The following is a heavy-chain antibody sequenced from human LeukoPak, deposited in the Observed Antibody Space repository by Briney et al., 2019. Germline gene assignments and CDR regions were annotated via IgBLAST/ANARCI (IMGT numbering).Heavy chain of an antibody. Sequence: GGSLRLSRAASGFTFSSYWMNWARQAPGKGLEWVASINHNGNVNYYVDSVKGRFTISRDNAKNSLYLQMSNLRAEDTAVYFCARGGGLDVWGQGATVTVSS. V-gene: IGHV3-7*03. J-gene: IGHJ6*02. CDR2: INHNGNVN. CDR1: GFTFSSYW. CDR3: ARGGGLDV. D-gene: IGHD3-16*01.